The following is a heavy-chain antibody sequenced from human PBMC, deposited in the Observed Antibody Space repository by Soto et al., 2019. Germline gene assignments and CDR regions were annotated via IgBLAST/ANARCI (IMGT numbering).Heavy chain of an antibody. Sequence: GGSLRLSCAASGFTFSSYGMHWVRQAPGKGLEWTAIISYDGSNKYYADSVKGRFIISRDNSKNTLYLQMNSLRAEDTAVYYWAIDCKGTVTTLYFYCCMDVWGQGTPVTVSS. V-gene: IGHV3-30*03. CDR2: ISYDGSNK. J-gene: IGHJ6*02. CDR1: GFTFSSYG. D-gene: IGHD1-7*01. CDR3: AIDCKGTVTTLYFYCCMDV.